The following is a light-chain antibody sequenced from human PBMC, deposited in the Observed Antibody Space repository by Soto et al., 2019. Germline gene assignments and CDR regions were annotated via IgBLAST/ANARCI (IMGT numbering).Light chain of an antibody. V-gene: IGLV1-44*01. CDR2: SSN. CDR3: ATWDDSLNGVV. J-gene: IGLJ2*01. Sequence: QSVLTQPPSVSGTPGQRVIISCSGSSSNIGSNPVNWYQQLPGTAPKLLMASSNQRPSGVPDRFSGPKSGTSASLAISGLQSEDEADYYCATWDDSLNGVVFGGGTKLTVL. CDR1: SSNIGSNP.